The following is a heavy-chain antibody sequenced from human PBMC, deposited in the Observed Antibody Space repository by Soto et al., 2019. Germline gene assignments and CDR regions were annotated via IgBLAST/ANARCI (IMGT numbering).Heavy chain of an antibody. Sequence: ASVKVSCKASGSTFTGYYMHWVRQAPGQGLEWMGWINPNSGDTNYAQKFQGRVTMTRDTSISTAYMELSRLRSDDTAVYYCARDQGSGYYPYYYYYGMDVWGQGTTVTV. J-gene: IGHJ6*02. D-gene: IGHD3-3*01. CDR3: ARDQGSGYYPYYYYYGMDV. V-gene: IGHV1-2*02. CDR2: INPNSGDT. CDR1: GSTFTGYY.